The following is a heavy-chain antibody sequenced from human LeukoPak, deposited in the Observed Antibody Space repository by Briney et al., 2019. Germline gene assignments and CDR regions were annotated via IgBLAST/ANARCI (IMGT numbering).Heavy chain of an antibody. CDR2: IYPGDSDT. V-gene: IGHV5-51*01. CDR1: GYSFTSYW. Sequence: GESLKISCKGSGYSFTSYWIGWVRQMPGKGLEWMGIIYPGDSDTRYSPSFQGQVTISADKSISTAYLQWSSLKAADSAMYYCARLDPEWELLRRAAFDMWGQGTMVTVS. D-gene: IGHD1-26*01. CDR3: ARLDPEWELLRRAAFDM. J-gene: IGHJ3*02.